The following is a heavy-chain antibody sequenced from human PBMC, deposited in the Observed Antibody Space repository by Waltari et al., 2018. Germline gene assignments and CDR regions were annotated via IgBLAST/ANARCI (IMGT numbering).Heavy chain of an antibody. J-gene: IGHJ6*02. D-gene: IGHD3-9*01. CDR1: GGTFSSYT. Sequence: QVQLVQSGAEVKKPGSSVKVSCKASGGTFSSYTISWVRQAPGKGLEWVAGLSSGRGEEKYADSVEGRFTISRDPPKNTLSLLMNSLTTDDTATYYCARDLFGKDGWHDPLTGYTRFSQYYPMDVWGQGTSVTVSS. V-gene: IGHV3-30-3*01. CDR2: LSSGRGEE. CDR3: ARDLFGKDGWHDPLTGYTRFSQYYPMDV.